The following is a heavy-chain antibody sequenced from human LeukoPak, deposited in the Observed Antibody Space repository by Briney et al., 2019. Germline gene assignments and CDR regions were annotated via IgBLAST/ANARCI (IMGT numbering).Heavy chain of an antibody. Sequence: SETLSLTCTVSGGSISSYYWSWIRQPPGKGLEWIGEINHSGSTNYNPSLKSRVTISVDTSKNQFSLKLSSVTAADTAVYYCAREDGYCSSTSCQRYYYYGMDVWGQGTAVTVSS. CDR2: INHSGST. CDR1: GGSISSYY. J-gene: IGHJ6*02. D-gene: IGHD2-2*01. V-gene: IGHV4-34*01. CDR3: AREDGYCSSTSCQRYYYYGMDV.